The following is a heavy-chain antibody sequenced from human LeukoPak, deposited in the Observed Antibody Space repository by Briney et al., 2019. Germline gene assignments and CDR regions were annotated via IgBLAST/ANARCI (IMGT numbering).Heavy chain of an antibody. V-gene: IGHV1-69*05. CDR2: IIPIFGTA. CDR1: GGTFSSYA. D-gene: IGHD6-19*01. Sequence: GASVKVSCKASGGTFSSYAISWVRQAPGQGLGWMGGIIPIFGTANYAQKFQGRVTITTDESTSTAYMELSSLRSEDTAVYYCATQATSGWHFSWGQGTLVTVSS. J-gene: IGHJ5*02. CDR3: ATQATSGWHFS.